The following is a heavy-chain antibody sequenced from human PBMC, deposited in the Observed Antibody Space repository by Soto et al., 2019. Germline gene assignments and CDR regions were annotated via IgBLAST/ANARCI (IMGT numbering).Heavy chain of an antibody. D-gene: IGHD3-9*01. Sequence: SETLSLTCAVYGGSFSGYYWSWIRQPPGKGLEWIGEINHSGSTNYNPSLKSRVTISVDTSKNQFSLKLSSVTAADTAVNYCARGSDVLRYFDWLLGSTDFDYWGQGTLVTVSS. J-gene: IGHJ4*02. CDR2: INHSGST. V-gene: IGHV4-34*01. CDR3: ARGSDVLRYFDWLLGSTDFDY. CDR1: GGSFSGYY.